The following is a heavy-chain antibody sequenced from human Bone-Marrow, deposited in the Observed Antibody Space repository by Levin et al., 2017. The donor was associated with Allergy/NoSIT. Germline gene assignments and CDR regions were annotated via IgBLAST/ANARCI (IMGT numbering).Heavy chain of an antibody. D-gene: IGHD1-26*01. V-gene: IGHV3-33*01. CDR2: IWHDGTRK. CDR1: GFTFSTYG. CDR3: ARELIVSGSCFDH. Sequence: QRGESLKISCTASGFTFSTYGMHWVRQAPGKGLEWVAGIWHDGTRKFHADSVKGRFSISRDNSKNTVYLQMNNLRVDDTAVYYCARELIVSGSCFDHWGQGTLVTVSS. J-gene: IGHJ4*02.